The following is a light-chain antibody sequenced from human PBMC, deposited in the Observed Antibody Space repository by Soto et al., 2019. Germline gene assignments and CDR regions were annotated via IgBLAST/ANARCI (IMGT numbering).Light chain of an antibody. V-gene: IGLV3-21*02. Sequence: SYELTQPLSVSVAPGQTARITCGGKNIGSKNVHWYQQKPGQAPVLVVHDDSDRPSGIPERFSGSNSGNTATLTINMVEAGDEADFYCQVWDSSSDHVVFGGGTKLTVL. CDR2: DDS. CDR3: QVWDSSSDHVV. J-gene: IGLJ2*01. CDR1: NIGSKN.